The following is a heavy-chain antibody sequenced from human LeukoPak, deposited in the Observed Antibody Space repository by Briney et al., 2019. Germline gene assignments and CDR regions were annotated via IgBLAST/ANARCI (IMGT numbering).Heavy chain of an antibody. CDR3: ARHVKMPPSVWFDP. CDR2: IYHSGST. CDR1: GYSISSGYY. V-gene: IGHV4-38-2*01. J-gene: IGHJ5*02. D-gene: IGHD2-2*01. Sequence: PSETLSLTCAVSGYSISSGYYWGWIRQSPGKGLEWMVSIYHSGSTYYNPSLKSRVTRALDTSQNQFSLNLSSVPAAAPAVYYCARHVKMPPSVWFDPWGPGTLVTVSS.